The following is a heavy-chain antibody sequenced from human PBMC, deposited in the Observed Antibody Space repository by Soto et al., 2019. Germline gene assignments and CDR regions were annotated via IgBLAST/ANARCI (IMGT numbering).Heavy chain of an antibody. Sequence: VQLQESGPGLVKPSQTLSLTCTVSGCSISSGGYYWILIRQHPWQVLEWIGYIYYSGRTYYNPSLMSRLTISVDTSKNQFSLKLSSVTAADTAVYYCARVPGGYSYGLRGYYFDYWGQGTLVTVSS. CDR1: GCSISSGGYY. D-gene: IGHD5-18*01. CDR2: IYYSGRT. J-gene: IGHJ4*02. V-gene: IGHV4-31*03. CDR3: ARVPGGYSYGLRGYYFDY.